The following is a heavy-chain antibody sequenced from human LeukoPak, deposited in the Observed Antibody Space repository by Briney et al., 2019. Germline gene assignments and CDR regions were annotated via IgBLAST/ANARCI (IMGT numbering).Heavy chain of an antibody. D-gene: IGHD3-10*01. V-gene: IGHV4-30-4*08. CDR1: GGSISSGDYY. J-gene: IGHJ5*02. CDR3: AREAVTPGGNWFDP. Sequence: PSETLSLTCTVSGGSISSGDYYWSWIRQPRGKGLEWIGYIYYSGSTYYNPSLKSRVTISVDTSKNQFSLKLSSVTAADTAVYYCAREAVTPGGNWFDPSGQGTLVTVSS. CDR2: IYYSGST.